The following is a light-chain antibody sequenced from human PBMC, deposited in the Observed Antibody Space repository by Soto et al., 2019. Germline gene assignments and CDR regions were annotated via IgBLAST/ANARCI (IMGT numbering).Light chain of an antibody. CDR3: QQYGSSPIT. Sequence: EIVLTQSPGTLSLSPGERATLSCRASQSVSNNYLAWYQQKSGQAPRLLIYGASTRATGIPDRFSGSGSETDFTLTISRLEPEDFALYYCQQYGSSPITFGQGTRLEI. V-gene: IGKV3-20*01. CDR2: GAS. CDR1: QSVSNNY. J-gene: IGKJ5*01.